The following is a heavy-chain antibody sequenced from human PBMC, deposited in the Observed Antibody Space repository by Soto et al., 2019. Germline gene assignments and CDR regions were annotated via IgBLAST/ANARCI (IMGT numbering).Heavy chain of an antibody. CDR3: ARDSPRYCRSTSCPPNYYYGMDV. CDR1: GYTFTSYG. CDR2: ISAYNGNT. J-gene: IGHJ6*04. Sequence: ASVKVSCKASGYTFTSYGISWVRQAPGQGLEWMGWISAYNGNTNYAQKLQGRVTMTTDTSTSTAYMELRSLRSDDTAVYYCARDSPRYCRSTSCPPNYYYGMDVWGKGTTVTVSS. V-gene: IGHV1-18*01. D-gene: IGHD2-2*01.